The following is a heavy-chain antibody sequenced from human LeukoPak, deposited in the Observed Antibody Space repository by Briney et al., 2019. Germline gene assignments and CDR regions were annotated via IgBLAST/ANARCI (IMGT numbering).Heavy chain of an antibody. J-gene: IGHJ5*02. CDR3: ARRGTTYCTVDSCHPNWFDP. CDR2: INGSSSDT. V-gene: IGHV3-11*03. CDR1: GFTFSDYY. Sequence: GGSPRLSCAASGFTFSDYYMTWIRQAPGRGLEWISYINGSSSDTKYADSVKGRFTISRDNAKNSLYLLMKSLRAEDTAVYYCARRGTTYCTVDSCHPNWFDPWGQGTLVTVSS. D-gene: IGHD2-15*01.